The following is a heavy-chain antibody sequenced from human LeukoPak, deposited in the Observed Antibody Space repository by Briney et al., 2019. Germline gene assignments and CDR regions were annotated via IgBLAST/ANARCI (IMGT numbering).Heavy chain of an antibody. J-gene: IGHJ6*02. Sequence: SETLSLTCTVSGGSVSSGSYYWSWIRQPPGKGLEWIGYIYYSGSTNYNPSLKSRVTISVDTSKDQFSLKLSSVTAADTAVYYCARDFYNWNYDYYHGMDVWGQGTTVTVSS. CDR1: GGSVSSGSYY. CDR3: ARDFYNWNYDYYHGMDV. CDR2: IYYSGST. V-gene: IGHV4-61*01. D-gene: IGHD1-20*01.